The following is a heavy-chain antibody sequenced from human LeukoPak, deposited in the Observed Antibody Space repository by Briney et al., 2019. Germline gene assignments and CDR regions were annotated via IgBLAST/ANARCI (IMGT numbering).Heavy chain of an antibody. V-gene: IGHV3-21*01. CDR1: GLTFSSYT. CDR3: AKVATSSHPFDF. Sequence: GGSLRLSCAASGLTFSSYTMNWVRQAPGQGLEWVSSISNGNSYIYYADSVKGRFTIPRDNAKSSLYLQMNSLRPEDTAVYYCAKVATSSHPFDFWGQGTLVTVSS. CDR2: ISNGNSYI. J-gene: IGHJ4*02.